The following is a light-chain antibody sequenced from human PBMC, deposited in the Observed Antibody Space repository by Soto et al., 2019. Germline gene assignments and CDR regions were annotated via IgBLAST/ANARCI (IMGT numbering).Light chain of an antibody. CDR1: QGISTW. CDR2: GAS. V-gene: IGKV1D-12*01. Sequence: IQITQSPSAVATPAVGRGTLTFLASQGISTWLAWYQQKAGKAPNLLIYGASNLHSGVPSRFSGSGSGTNFTLTISSLQPEDFATYYCQQANSFPINFGKGTQLEIK. CDR3: QQANSFPIN. J-gene: IGKJ5*01.